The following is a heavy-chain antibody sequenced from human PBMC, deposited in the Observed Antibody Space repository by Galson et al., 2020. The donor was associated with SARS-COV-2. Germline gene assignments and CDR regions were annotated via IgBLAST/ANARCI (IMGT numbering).Heavy chain of an antibody. CDR3: ARFYCSSNSCLTYNWFDP. CDR1: GDSISSSHW. V-gene: IGHV4-4*02. CDR2: IYHTGTT. D-gene: IGHD2-2*01. Sequence: SETLSLTCAVSGDSISSSHWWSWVRQPPGKGLEWSGEIYHTGTTNYNPSLRSRVTISVDKSNNQFSLKLSSVTAADTAVYYCARFYCSSNSCLTYNWFDPGGQGTLVIVSS. J-gene: IGHJ5*02.